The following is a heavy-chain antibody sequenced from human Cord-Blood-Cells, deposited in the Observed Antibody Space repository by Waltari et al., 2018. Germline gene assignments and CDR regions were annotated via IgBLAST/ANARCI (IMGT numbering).Heavy chain of an antibody. CDR3: ALSTAAGNWFDP. V-gene: IGHV1-69*06. CDR2: SIPIFGAA. Sequence: QVQLVQSGAEVKKPGSSVTVPCKASGGTFSSYAISWGRQAPGQGLEWMGRSIPIFGAANEAQKFQGRVTITADKSTSTAYRELSSLRSEDTAVYYCALSTAAGNWFDPWGQGTLVTVSS. D-gene: IGHD6-13*01. CDR1: GGTFSSYA. J-gene: IGHJ5*02.